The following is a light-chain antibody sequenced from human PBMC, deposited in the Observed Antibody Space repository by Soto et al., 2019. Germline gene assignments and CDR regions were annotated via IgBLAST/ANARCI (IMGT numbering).Light chain of an antibody. CDR1: SANIGAAYN. CDR2: RNN. Sequence: QSVLTQPPSVSGAPGQRVTISCTGSSANIGAAYNVDWYQQLPGTAPKLLIYRNNQRPSGVPDRFSGSKSGTSASLAISGLRSDDEADYFCATWDDSLNGFYVFGTGTKVTVL. J-gene: IGLJ1*01. V-gene: IGLV1-47*01. CDR3: ATWDDSLNGFYV.